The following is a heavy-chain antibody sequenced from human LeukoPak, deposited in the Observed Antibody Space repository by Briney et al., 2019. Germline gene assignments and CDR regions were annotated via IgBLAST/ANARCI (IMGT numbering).Heavy chain of an antibody. D-gene: IGHD3-22*01. CDR2: ISGSGNSA. V-gene: IGHV3-23*01. J-gene: IGHJ4*02. Sequence: GGSLRLSCAASGFTYTSYGMAWVRQAQGKGLEWVSTISGSGNSAYYGDSVQGRFTISRDNSRNTVYLQMSSLRAEDTAVYYCARSYYHDSSGRFDSWGQGTLVTVSS. CDR3: ARSYYHDSSGRFDS. CDR1: GFTYTSYG.